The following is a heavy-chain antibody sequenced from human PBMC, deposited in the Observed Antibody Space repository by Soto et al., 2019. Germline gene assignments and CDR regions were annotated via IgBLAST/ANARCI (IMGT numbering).Heavy chain of an antibody. V-gene: IGHV3-7*01. CDR2: INEDGSDK. Sequence: GGSLRLSCAASGFTFSSYWMNWVRQAPGKGLEWVTNINEDGSDKYYVDSVKGRFTISRDNAKNSLYLQMDSLRAEDTAVYYCARRRSVGSRTIFDSLGQGTLVTVSS. CDR1: GFTFSSYW. D-gene: IGHD2-15*01. CDR3: ARRRSVGSRTIFDS. J-gene: IGHJ4*02.